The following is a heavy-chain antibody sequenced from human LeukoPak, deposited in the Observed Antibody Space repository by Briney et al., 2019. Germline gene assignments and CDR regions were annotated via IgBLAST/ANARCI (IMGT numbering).Heavy chain of an antibody. Sequence: ASVKVSCKASGYTFTGYYMHWVRQAPGQGLEWMGWINPNSGGTNYAQKFQGRVTMTRDTSISTAYMELSRLRSDDTAVYYCARDRPEGTSPCYYYMDVWGKGTTVTVSS. J-gene: IGHJ6*03. CDR2: INPNSGGT. D-gene: IGHD2-2*01. CDR3: ARDRPEGTSPCYYYMDV. V-gene: IGHV1-2*02. CDR1: GYTFTGYY.